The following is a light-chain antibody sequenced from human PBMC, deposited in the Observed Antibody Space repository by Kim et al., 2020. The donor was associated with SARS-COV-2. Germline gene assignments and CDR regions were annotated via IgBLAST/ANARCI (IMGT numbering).Light chain of an antibody. CDR2: GKN. CDR3: NSRDSSGNVV. Sequence: VAVGQTVRITCQGDSLRSYYASWYQQKPGQAPLLVIYGKNNRPSGTPDRFSGSSSGNTASLTITGAQAEDEADYYCNSRDSSGNVVFGGGTQLTVL. J-gene: IGLJ2*01. V-gene: IGLV3-19*01. CDR1: SLRSYY.